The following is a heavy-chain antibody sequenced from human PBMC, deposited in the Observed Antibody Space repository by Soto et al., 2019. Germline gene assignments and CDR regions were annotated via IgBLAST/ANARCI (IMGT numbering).Heavy chain of an antibody. CDR2: ISDGGDTT. D-gene: IGHD3-22*01. CDR3: AKNRGIIMIVES. Sequence: LRLSCAASGFSFSSYEMNWVRQAPGKGLEWVSAISDGGDTTYYADSVKGRFTISRDNSKNTLYLQMDSLRAEDTAVYYCAKNRGIIMIVESWGQGTLVTVSS. CDR1: GFSFSSYE. V-gene: IGHV3-23*01. J-gene: IGHJ4*02.